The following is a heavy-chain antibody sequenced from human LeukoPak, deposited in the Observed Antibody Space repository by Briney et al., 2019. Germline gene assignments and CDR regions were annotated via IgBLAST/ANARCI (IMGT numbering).Heavy chain of an antibody. Sequence: PGGSLRLSCAASGFTFSSYSMNWVRQAPGKGLEWVSSISSSGTYIYYADSVKGRFTISRDNAKNSLYLQMNSLRAEDTAVYYCARDGDITPTDVWGQGTTVTVSS. CDR3: ARDGDITPTDV. D-gene: IGHD2-15*01. V-gene: IGHV3-21*01. J-gene: IGHJ6*02. CDR2: ISSSGTYI. CDR1: GFTFSSYS.